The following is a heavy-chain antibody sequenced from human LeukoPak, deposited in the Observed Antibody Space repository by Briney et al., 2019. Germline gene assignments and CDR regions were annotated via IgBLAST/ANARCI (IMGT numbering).Heavy chain of an antibody. J-gene: IGHJ6*03. CDR1: GGSFTGYY. CDR2: INHSGST. V-gene: IGHV4-34*01. CDR3: ARRTYYYDSSGYYYYYYYMDV. Sequence: SETLSLTCAVYGGSFTGYYWSWIRQSPGKGLEWIGEINHSGSTNYNSSLKSRVTISVDTSKNQFSLKLSSVTAADTAVYYCARRTYYYDSSGYYYYYYYMDVWGKGTTVTISS. D-gene: IGHD3-22*01.